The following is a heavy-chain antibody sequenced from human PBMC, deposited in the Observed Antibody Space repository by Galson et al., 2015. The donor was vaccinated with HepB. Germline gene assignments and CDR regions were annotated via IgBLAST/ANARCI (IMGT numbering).Heavy chain of an antibody. V-gene: IGHV1-2*06. J-gene: IGHJ4*02. Sequence: SVKVSCKASGYTFTGYYMHWVRQAPGQGLEWMGRINPNSGGTNYAQKFQGRVTMTRDTSISTAYMELSRLRSDDTAVYYCARKRLLRSSGYYYFDYWGQGTLVTVSS. CDR1: GYTFTGYY. CDR3: ARKRLLRSSGYYYFDY. D-gene: IGHD3-22*01. CDR2: INPNSGGT.